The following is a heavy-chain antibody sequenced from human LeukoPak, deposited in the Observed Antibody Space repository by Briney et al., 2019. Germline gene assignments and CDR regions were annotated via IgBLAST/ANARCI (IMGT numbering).Heavy chain of an antibody. V-gene: IGHV3-33*01. CDR1: GFTFSTYG. CDR2: IWYDGSNK. D-gene: IGHD6-13*01. Sequence: GGSLRLSCAASGFTFSTYGMHWVRQAPGKGLEWVALIWYDGSNKYYADSVKGRFTISRDNSKNTLYLQMNSLRAEDTAVYYCARGSSSWHNGLFDYWGQGTLVTVSS. J-gene: IGHJ4*02. CDR3: ARGSSSWHNGLFDY.